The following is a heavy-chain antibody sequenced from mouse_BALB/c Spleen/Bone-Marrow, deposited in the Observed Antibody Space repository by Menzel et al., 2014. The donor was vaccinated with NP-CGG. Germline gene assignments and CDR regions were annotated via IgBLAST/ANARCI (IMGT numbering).Heavy chain of an antibody. J-gene: IGHJ2*01. Sequence: VQLQQSGAELAKPGASVKMSCKASGYTFTSYWMHWVKQRPGQGLEWIGCINPSTGYTEYNQKFKDKATLTADKSSSTAYMQLSSLTSEDSAVYYCARHYRYYFDYWGQGTTLTVSS. CDR2: INPSTGYT. CDR3: ARHYRYYFDY. V-gene: IGHV1-7*01. CDR1: GYTFTSYW. D-gene: IGHD2-14*01.